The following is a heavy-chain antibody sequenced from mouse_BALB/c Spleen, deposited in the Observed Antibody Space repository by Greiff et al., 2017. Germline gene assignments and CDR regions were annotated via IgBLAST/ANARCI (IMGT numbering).Heavy chain of an antibody. CDR3: ARHLATGYYAMDY. D-gene: IGHD4-1*01. CDR1: GFSLTSYG. J-gene: IGHJ4*01. Sequence: VQLQESGPDLVAPSQSLSITCTVSGFSLTSYGVHWVRQPPGKGLEWLVVIWSDGSTTYNSALKSRLSISKDNSKSQVFLKMNSLQTDDTAMYYCARHLATGYYAMDYWGQGTSVTVSS. V-gene: IGHV2-6-2*01. CDR2: IWSDGST.